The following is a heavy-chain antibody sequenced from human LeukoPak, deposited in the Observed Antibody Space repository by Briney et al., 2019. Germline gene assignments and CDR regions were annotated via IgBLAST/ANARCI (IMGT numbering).Heavy chain of an antibody. D-gene: IGHD1-26*01. CDR3: ARGAKWAYYFDY. CDR2: ISSSSSYI. CDR1: GFTFSSYS. J-gene: IGHJ4*02. V-gene: IGHV3-21*01. Sequence: GGSLRLSCAASGFTFSSYSMNWVRQAPGKGLEWVSSISSSSSYIYYADSVKGRFTISRDNAKDTLYLHMNSLTAEDTAVYYCARGAKWAYYFDYWGQGTLVTVSS.